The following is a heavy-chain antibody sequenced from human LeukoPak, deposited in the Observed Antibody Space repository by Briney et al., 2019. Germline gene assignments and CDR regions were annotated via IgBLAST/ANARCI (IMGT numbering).Heavy chain of an antibody. CDR1: GFTFSSYA. CDR2: ISGSGGST. J-gene: IGHJ6*03. V-gene: IGHV3-23*01. Sequence: GGSLRLSCAASGFTFSSYAMSWVRQAPGKGLEWVSAISGSGGSTYYADSVKGRFTISRDNSKNTLYLQMNSLRAEDTAVYYCARDSQHYYYYMDVWGKGTTVTVSS. CDR3: ARDSQHYYYYMDV.